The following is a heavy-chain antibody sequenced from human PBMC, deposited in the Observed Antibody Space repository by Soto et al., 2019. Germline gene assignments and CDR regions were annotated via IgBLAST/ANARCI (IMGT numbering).Heavy chain of an antibody. CDR3: ARVSRGHSSGPYYFDY. J-gene: IGHJ4*02. CDR2: IYYSGST. Sequence: SETLSLTCTVSGGSISSGGYYWSWIRQHSGKGLEWIGYIYYSGSTYYNPSLKSRVTISVDTSKNRFSLKLSSVTAADTAVYYCARVSRGHSSGPYYFDYWGQGTLVNVSS. V-gene: IGHV4-31*03. CDR1: GGSISSGGYY. D-gene: IGHD3-22*01.